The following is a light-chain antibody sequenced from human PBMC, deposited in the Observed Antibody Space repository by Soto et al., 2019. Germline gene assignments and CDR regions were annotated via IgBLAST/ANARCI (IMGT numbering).Light chain of an antibody. CDR1: QSISSY. CDR2: DAF. Sequence: DIQMTQSPSSLSASVGDRVTITCRASQSISSYLNWFQQKPGEAPKLLIFDAFKLETGFPSRFSGTGSGTDLTLTISSLQPADIATYYYQPYANLPFTFGGGTQVDFK. V-gene: IGKV1-33*01. J-gene: IGKJ4*01. CDR3: QPYANLPFT.